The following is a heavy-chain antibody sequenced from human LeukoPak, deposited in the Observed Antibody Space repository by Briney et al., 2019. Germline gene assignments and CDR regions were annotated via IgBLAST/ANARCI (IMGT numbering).Heavy chain of an antibody. CDR1: GDSVSSNSVT. V-gene: IGHV6-1*01. CDR2: TYYRSTWYN. J-gene: IGHJ5*02. Sequence: SQTLSLTCAISGDSVSSNSVTWNWIRQSPSRGLEWLGRTYYRSTWYNDYAVSVRGRITVNPDTSKNQFSLHLNSVTPEDTAVYYCARRLTQYDCFDPWGQGILSLSPQ. D-gene: IGHD2-2*01. CDR3: ARRLTQYDCFDP.